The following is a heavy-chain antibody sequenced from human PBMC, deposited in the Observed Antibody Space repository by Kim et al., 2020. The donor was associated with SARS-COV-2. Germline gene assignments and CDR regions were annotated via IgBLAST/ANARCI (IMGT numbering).Heavy chain of an antibody. CDR3: ARHVGITGTTYYYGMDV. D-gene: IGHD1-7*01. J-gene: IGHJ6*02. Sequence: PKSRVTISVDTSKNQFSLKLSSVTAADTAVYYCARHVGITGTTYYYGMDVWGQGTTVTVSS. V-gene: IGHV4-39*01.